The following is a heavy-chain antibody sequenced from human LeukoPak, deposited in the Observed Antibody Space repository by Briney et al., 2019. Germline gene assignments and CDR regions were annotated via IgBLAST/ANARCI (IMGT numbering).Heavy chain of an antibody. CDR2: INPNSGGT. J-gene: IGHJ4*02. V-gene: IGHV1-2*02. CDR1: GYTFTGYY. D-gene: IGHD1-26*01. Sequence: ASVKVSCKASGYTFTGYYMHWVRQAPGQGLEWMGWINPNSGGTNYAQKFQGRVTMTRDTSISTAYMELSRLRSDDTAVYYCARDINTVGATIGYYFDYWGQGTLVIVSS. CDR3: ARDINTVGATIGYYFDY.